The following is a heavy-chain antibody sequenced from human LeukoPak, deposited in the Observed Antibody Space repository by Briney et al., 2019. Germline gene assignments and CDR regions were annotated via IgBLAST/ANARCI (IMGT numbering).Heavy chain of an antibody. CDR3: ARMGVTIFGLVIIPVDWFDP. J-gene: IGHJ5*02. Sequence: PSETLSLTCTVSGGSLRSYYWSWIPQPPGKGLEWIGYIYYSGSTNYNPSLKSRVTISVDTSKNQFSLKLSSVTAADTAVYYCARMGVTIFGLVIIPVDWFDPWGQGTLVTVSS. CDR1: GGSLRSYY. V-gene: IGHV4-59*01. CDR2: IYYSGST. D-gene: IGHD3-3*01.